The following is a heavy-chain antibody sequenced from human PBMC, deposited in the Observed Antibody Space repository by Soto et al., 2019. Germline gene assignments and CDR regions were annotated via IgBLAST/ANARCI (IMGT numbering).Heavy chain of an antibody. CDR2: INPNSGGT. Sequence: GASVKVSCKASGYTYTGYYMHWVRQAPGQGLEWMGWINPNSGGTNYAQKFQGRVTMTRDTSISTAYMELSRLRSDDTAVYYCARGEYSSSSASDGWGQGTLVTVSS. CDR1: GYTYTGYY. V-gene: IGHV1-2*02. CDR3: ARGEYSSSSASDG. J-gene: IGHJ4*02. D-gene: IGHD6-6*01.